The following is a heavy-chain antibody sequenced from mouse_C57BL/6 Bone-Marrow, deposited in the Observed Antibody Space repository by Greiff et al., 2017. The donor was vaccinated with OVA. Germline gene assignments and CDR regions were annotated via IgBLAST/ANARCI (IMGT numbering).Heavy chain of an antibody. CDR3: ARGRETGCYWYFDV. J-gene: IGHJ1*03. V-gene: IGHV1-64*01. CDR1: GYTFTSYW. Sequence: QVQLQQPGAELVKPGASVKLSCKASGYTFTSYWMHWVKQRPGQGLEWIGMIHPNSGSTNYNEKFKSKATLTVDKSSRTAYMQRSSLTSEDSAVYYCARGRETGCYWYFDVWGTGTTVTVSS. CDR2: IHPNSGST. D-gene: IGHD4-1*01.